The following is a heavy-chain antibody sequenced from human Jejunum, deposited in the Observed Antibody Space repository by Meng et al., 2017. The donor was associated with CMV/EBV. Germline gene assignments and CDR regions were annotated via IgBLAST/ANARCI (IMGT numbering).Heavy chain of an antibody. CDR3: ASEYSSSSC. Sequence: CGVYGGSFSGCEWTGIRQPTGKGVEWIGDINHSGSTNYNPSLKSRVTISVDTSKNQFSLKLSSVTAADTAVYYCASEYSSSSCWGQGTLVTVSS. D-gene: IGHD6-6*01. J-gene: IGHJ4*02. CDR2: INHSGST. CDR1: GGSFSGCE. V-gene: IGHV4-34*01.